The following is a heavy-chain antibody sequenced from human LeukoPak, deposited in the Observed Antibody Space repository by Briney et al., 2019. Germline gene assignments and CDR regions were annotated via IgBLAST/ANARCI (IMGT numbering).Heavy chain of an antibody. Sequence: PGGSLRLSCAASGFTFSSYAMSWVRQAPGKGLEWVSAISGSGGSTYYADSVKGRFTISRDNSKNTLYLQMNSLRAEDMAVYYCAKDSHYDFWSGYYLFDYWGQGTLVTVSS. CDR3: AKDSHYDFWSGYYLFDY. J-gene: IGHJ4*02. V-gene: IGHV3-23*01. CDR2: ISGSGGST. CDR1: GFTFSSYA. D-gene: IGHD3-3*01.